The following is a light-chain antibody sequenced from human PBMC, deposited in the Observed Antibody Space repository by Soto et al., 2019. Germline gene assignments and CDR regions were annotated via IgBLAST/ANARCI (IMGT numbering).Light chain of an antibody. Sequence: QSALTQPPSASGTPGQRVTISCSGSSSNVGSKTVNWYQQLPGTAPKLLIHSNNQRPSGVPDRFSGSKSGTSASLAISGLQSEDEADYYCAAWDDSLNGRVVFGGGTKLTVL. CDR3: AAWDDSLNGRVV. CDR2: SNN. J-gene: IGLJ2*01. CDR1: SSNVGSKT. V-gene: IGLV1-44*01.